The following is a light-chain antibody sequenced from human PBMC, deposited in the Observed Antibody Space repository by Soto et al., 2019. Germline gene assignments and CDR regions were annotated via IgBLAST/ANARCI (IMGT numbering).Light chain of an antibody. J-gene: IGKJ1*01. Sequence: ATQMTQSPSSLSASVGDRVTIACRASQGIRTELGWYQQKAGEAPKLLTYAASTLQSGVPPRFSGSGSGTDFTLTISSLQPEDFATYNCLQDYDYPRTFGQGTKVEMK. CDR1: QGIRTE. V-gene: IGKV1-6*01. CDR2: AAS. CDR3: LQDYDYPRT.